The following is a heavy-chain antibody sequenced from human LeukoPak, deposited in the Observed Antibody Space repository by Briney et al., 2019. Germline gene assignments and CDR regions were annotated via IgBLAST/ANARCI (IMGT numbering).Heavy chain of an antibody. J-gene: IGHJ4*02. CDR2: FSGSGGSS. Sequence: GGSLRLSCAASGFTFSSYAMSWVRQAPGKGLEWVSGFSGSGGSSYYADSVKGRFTISRDNSKNTLCLQMNSLRAEDTAIYYCAKAPTHYSSSSSPFDYWGQGTLVTVSS. V-gene: IGHV3-23*01. CDR3: AKAPTHYSSSSSPFDY. CDR1: GFTFSSYA. D-gene: IGHD6-6*01.